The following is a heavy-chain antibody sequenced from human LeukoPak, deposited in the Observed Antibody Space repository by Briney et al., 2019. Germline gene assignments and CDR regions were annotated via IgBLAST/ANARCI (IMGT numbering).Heavy chain of an antibody. V-gene: IGHV4-4*07. CDR1: GGSIIGYY. D-gene: IGHD5-24*01. J-gene: IGHJ4*02. CDR3: ARGSREMATIFDS. CDR2: LYTSGST. Sequence: PSETLSLTCSVSGGSIIGYYWSWVRQPAGKGLEWIGRLYTSGSTDYNPSLKTRVTMSVDTSKNQFSLKLSSVTAADTAVYFCARGSREMATIFDSWGQGTLVTVSS.